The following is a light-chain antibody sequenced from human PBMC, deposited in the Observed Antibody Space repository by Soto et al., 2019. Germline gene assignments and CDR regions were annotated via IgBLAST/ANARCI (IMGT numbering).Light chain of an antibody. V-gene: IGKV1-5*03. J-gene: IGKJ1*01. CDR2: KAS. CDR1: DSISPW. Sequence: DIQMTQSPSTMAASVGDRVTITCRASDSISPWVAWYQQKPGKAPKLLIYKASTLKSGVPSRFSGSGSGTEFTLTISSLQPDDFATYYCQHYNSYSEAFGQGTKWIS. CDR3: QHYNSYSEA.